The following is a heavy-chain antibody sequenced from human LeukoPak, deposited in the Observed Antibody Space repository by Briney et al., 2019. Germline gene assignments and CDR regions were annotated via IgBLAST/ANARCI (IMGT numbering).Heavy chain of an antibody. CDR1: GFTFSSYS. CDR3: ARSRTGNYFDS. J-gene: IGHJ4*02. CDR2: IASGGSAM. V-gene: IGHV3-48*02. D-gene: IGHD2-8*02. Sequence: SGGSLRLSCAASGFTFSSYSMNWVRQVPGKGLEWVSYIASGGSAMYYADSVKGRFTISRDNAKNSLYLQMHSLRDEDTAVYYCARSRTGNYFDSWGQGTLVTVSS.